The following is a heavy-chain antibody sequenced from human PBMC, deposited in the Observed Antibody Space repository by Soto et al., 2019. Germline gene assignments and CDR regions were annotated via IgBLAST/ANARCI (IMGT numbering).Heavy chain of an antibody. CDR2: IYYSGST. Sequence: QLQLQESGPGLVKPSETLSLTCTVSGGSISSSSYYWGWIRQPPGKGLEWIGSIYYSGSTYYNPSLKIRVTISVATPKNQFSLKLSSVTAADTAVYYCARQDTSNNGFDYWGQGTLVTVSS. J-gene: IGHJ4*02. CDR1: GGSISSSSYY. D-gene: IGHD2-8*01. CDR3: ARQDTSNNGFDY. V-gene: IGHV4-39*01.